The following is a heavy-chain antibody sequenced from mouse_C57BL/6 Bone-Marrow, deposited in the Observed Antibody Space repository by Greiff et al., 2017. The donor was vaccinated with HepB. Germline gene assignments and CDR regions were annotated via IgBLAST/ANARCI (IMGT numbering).Heavy chain of an antibody. J-gene: IGHJ2*01. CDR1: GYTFTSYW. Sequence: VQLQQPGAELVMPGASVKLSCKASGYTFTSYWMHWVKPRPGQGLEWIGEIDPSDSYTTYNQKFKGKSTLTVDKSSSTAYMQLSSRTSEDSAVQYWARERVLYYFDYWGQGTTLTVSS. CDR3: ARERVLYYFDY. V-gene: IGHV1-69*01. CDR2: IDPSDSYT.